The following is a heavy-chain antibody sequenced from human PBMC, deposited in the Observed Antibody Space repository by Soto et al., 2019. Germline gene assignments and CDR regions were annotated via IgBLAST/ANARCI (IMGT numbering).Heavy chain of an antibody. V-gene: IGHV1-46*01. D-gene: IGHD2-2*01. CDR3: VRESTPTRWFDP. CDR2: INPSGGST. CDR1: GYTFTSYY. J-gene: IGHJ5*02. Sequence: ASVKVSCKASGYTFTSYYIHWVRQAPGQGLEWMGVINPSGGSTSYAQNFQGRVTMTRDTSTSTVYMELSSLRSEDTAVYYCVRESTPTRWFDPWGQGTLVTVAS.